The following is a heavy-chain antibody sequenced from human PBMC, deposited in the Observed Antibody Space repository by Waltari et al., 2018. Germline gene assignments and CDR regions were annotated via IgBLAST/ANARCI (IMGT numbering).Heavy chain of an antibody. J-gene: IGHJ4*02. CDR3: ARRGGLTGYSRGLLGY. Sequence: QVQLVQSGAEVKEPGASVRVSCKASGYTFTTYDIMWVRQATGRGLEWMGWMNPYTVNTGFAQKFQGRLAMTTDISRSTAYLEIRDLRSEDSAIYYCARRGGLTGYSRGLLGYWGQGTLVTVSS. CDR1: GYTFTTYD. CDR2: MNPYTVNT. V-gene: IGHV1-8*01. D-gene: IGHD4-4*01.